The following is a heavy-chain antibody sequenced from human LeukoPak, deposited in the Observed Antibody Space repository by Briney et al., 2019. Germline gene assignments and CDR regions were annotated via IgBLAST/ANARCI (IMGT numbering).Heavy chain of an antibody. Sequence: GASVKVSCKSSGYTFIDYYIHWVRQAPGQGLEWMGWINPNSGATKYAQKFQGRVSMTRDTSINTAYMDLTNLRSDDMAIFYCARVKKLMPEFEFWGQGTLVTVSS. J-gene: IGHJ4*02. CDR3: ARVKKLMPEFEF. CDR1: GYTFIDYY. D-gene: IGHD2-2*01. CDR2: INPNSGAT. V-gene: IGHV1-2*02.